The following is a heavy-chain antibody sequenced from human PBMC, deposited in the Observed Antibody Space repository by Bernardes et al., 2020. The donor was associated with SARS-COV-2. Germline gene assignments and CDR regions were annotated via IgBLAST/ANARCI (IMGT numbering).Heavy chain of an antibody. CDR3: ARSVEGHFDY. Sequence: GGSLLLSCAASGFTFHPSSMNWVRQAPGPGLAWISYITGPSSLIKYADSVRGRFTISRDNAENSVYLQMDSLRAEDTAVYYCARSVEGHFDYWGPGTLVTGSS. D-gene: IGHD2-15*01. CDR2: ITGPSSLI. J-gene: IGHJ4*02. CDR1: GFTFHPSS. V-gene: IGHV3-48*01.